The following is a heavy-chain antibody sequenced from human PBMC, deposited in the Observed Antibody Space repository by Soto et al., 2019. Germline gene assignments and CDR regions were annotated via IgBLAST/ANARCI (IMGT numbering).Heavy chain of an antibody. Sequence: QVQLVESGGAVVPPGTSLRLSCAASGFIFNNNAMHLVRQAPGTGLEWVAVVLYDGSNKYYSDSVKGRFTISRDNTRNMPYLEMNSLRVEDTAIYYCARDGSRGWSNFDYWGQGTLVTVSS. V-gene: IGHV3-30*03. CDR3: ARDGSRGWSNFDY. D-gene: IGHD6-19*01. CDR1: GFIFNNNA. J-gene: IGHJ4*02. CDR2: VLYDGSNK.